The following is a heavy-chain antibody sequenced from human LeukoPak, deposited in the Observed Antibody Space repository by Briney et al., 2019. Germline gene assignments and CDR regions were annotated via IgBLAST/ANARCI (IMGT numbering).Heavy chain of an antibody. CDR3: ARDRYYASGSYNWFDP. CDR2: IKQDGTEK. J-gene: IGHJ5*02. CDR1: GFTFSSSW. D-gene: IGHD3-10*01. V-gene: IGHV3-7*05. Sequence: PGGSLRLSCAASGFTFSSSWMNWVRQAPGKGLEWVANIKQDGTEKYYVDSVKGRFTISRDNAKNSLYLQMNSLRAEDTAVYYCARDRYYASGSYNWFDPWGQGTLVTVSS.